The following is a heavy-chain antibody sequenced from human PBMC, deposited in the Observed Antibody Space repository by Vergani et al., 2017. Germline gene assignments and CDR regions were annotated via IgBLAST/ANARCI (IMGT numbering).Heavy chain of an antibody. D-gene: IGHD2-15*01. V-gene: IGHV3-23*04. Sequence: EVHLEESGGGLVQPGGSLRLSCAASGFTFSSYAMNWVRQAPGKGLEWVSTISGSGGSPYYADSVKGRFTISRDNSKNTLYLQMNSLRAEDTEGGVDYWGQGTLVTVSS. CDR3: Y. J-gene: IGHJ4*02. CDR1: GFTFSSYA. CDR2: ISGSGGSP.